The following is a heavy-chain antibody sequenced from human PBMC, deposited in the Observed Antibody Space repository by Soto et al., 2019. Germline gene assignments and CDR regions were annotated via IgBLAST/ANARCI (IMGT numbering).Heavy chain of an antibody. CDR1: GYSFTSYW. D-gene: IGHD6-19*01. J-gene: IGHJ6*02. Sequence: GESLKISCKGSGYSFTSYWIGWVRQMPGKGLEWMGIIYPGDSDTRYSPSFQGQVTISADKSISTAYLQWSSLKASDTAMYYCARSNSPGIAVAGIPYYYYGMDVWGQGTTVTVSS. V-gene: IGHV5-51*01. CDR2: IYPGDSDT. CDR3: ARSNSPGIAVAGIPYYYYGMDV.